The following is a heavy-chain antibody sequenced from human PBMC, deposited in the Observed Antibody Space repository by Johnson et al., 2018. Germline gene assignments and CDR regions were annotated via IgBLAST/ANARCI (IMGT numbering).Heavy chain of an antibody. D-gene: IGHD6-25*01. CDR3: ARPRRITAAGAPNDAFDF. Sequence: VQLQESGGGLVHPGGSLRLSCVASGFSFNNYWMPWVRQAPGKGPVWGSRINNDHSDTAYSDSVKRRLTISRDNAKNTLYLQMNSLTAEDTAVYYCARPRRITAAGAPNDAFDFWGQGTMVTVSS. V-gene: IGHV3-74*01. J-gene: IGHJ3*01. CDR2: INNDHSDT. CDR1: GFSFNNYW.